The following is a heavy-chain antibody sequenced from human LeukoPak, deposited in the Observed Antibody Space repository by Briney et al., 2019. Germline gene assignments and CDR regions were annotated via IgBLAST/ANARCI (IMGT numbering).Heavy chain of an antibody. V-gene: IGHV3-23*01. J-gene: IGHJ4*02. CDR3: AKDLDYVWGRRAYDY. CDR2: ISGSGGST. D-gene: IGHD3-16*01. CDR1: GFTFSSYA. Sequence: GGSLRLSCAASGFTFSSYAMSWVRQAPGKGLEWVSAISGSGGSTYYADSVKGRFTISRDNSKNTLYLQMNSLRAEDTAVYYCAKDLDYVWGRRAYDYWGQGTLVTVSS.